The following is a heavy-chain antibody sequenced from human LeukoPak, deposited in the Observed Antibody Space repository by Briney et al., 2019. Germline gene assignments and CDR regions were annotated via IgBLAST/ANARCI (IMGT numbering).Heavy chain of an antibody. CDR1: GGTFSSYA. CDR3: ARSTGEQWLVLGDY. V-gene: IGHV1-69*05. Sequence: GASVKVSCKASGGTFSSYAISWVRQAPGQGLEWMGGIIPIFGTANYAQKFQGRVTMTRDMSTSTVYMELSSLRSEDTAVYYCARSTGEQWLVLGDYWGQGTLVTVSS. D-gene: IGHD6-19*01. CDR2: IIPIFGTA. J-gene: IGHJ4*02.